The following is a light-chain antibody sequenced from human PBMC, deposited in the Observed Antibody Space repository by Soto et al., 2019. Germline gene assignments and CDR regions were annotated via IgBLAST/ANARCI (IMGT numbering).Light chain of an antibody. V-gene: IGKV1-5*01. Sequence: DIQMTQSPSTLSASVGDRVTITCRASQSISSWLAWYQQKPGKAPKLLIYDASSLESGVPSRFSGSGSGTEFTLTISSLQPDDFATYYCQQYNSYWPFGQGTK. CDR2: DAS. J-gene: IGKJ1*01. CDR3: QQYNSYWP. CDR1: QSISSW.